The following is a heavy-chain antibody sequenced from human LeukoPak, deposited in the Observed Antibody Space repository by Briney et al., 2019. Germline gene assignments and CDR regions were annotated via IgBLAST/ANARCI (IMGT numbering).Heavy chain of an antibody. V-gene: IGHV1-69*04. CDR2: IIPVVGIA. J-gene: IGHJ3*02. CDR3: ARESHLTGTTDPHAFDI. D-gene: IGHD1-7*01. Sequence: SLKVSCKASGGTFSSYTISWVRQAPGQGLEWMSRIIPVVGIAYYAQKFQGRVTISADKTTSTPYMQLSSLRSEDTAVYYCARESHLTGTTDPHAFDIWGQGTMVTVSS. CDR1: GGTFSSYT.